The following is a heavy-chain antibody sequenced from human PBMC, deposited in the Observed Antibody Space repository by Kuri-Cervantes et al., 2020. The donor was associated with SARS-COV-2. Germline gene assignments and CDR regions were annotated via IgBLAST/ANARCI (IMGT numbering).Heavy chain of an antibody. CDR2: IYYTGRI. Sequence: GSLRLSCTVSGGSISNYYWSWIRQAPGKGLEWIGYIYYTGRINNNPSLKSRVTISVDTSKNQFSLKLSSGTAADPAVYYCARGGNSYGYPAGYYMDVWGKGTTVVASS. V-gene: IGHV4-59*01. J-gene: IGHJ6*03. CDR3: ARGGNSYGYPAGYYMDV. CDR1: GGSISNYY. D-gene: IGHD5-18*01.